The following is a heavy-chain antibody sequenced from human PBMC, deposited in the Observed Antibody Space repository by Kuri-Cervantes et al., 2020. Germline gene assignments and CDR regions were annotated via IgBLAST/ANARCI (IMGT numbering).Heavy chain of an antibody. Sequence: GESLKISCAASGFTFSSYAMSWVRQAPGKGLECVSGISPTGDTTYYVDSVKGRFTISRDNSKNTLYLQMNSLRAEDTAVYYCAKDKEDRVFDYWGQGTLVTVSS. CDR2: ISPTGDTT. V-gene: IGHV3-23*01. CDR3: AKDKEDRVFDY. J-gene: IGHJ4*02. CDR1: GFTFSSYA.